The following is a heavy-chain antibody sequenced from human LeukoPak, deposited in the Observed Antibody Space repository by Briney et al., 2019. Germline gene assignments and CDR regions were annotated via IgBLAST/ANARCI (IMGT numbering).Heavy chain of an antibody. J-gene: IGHJ4*02. CDR2: INHSGST. CDR3: ASRYCSGGSCYSVGSYYFDY. D-gene: IGHD2-15*01. V-gene: IGHV4-34*01. CDR1: GGSFSGYY. Sequence: PSETLSLTCAVYGGSFSGYYWSRIRQPPGKGLEWIGEINHSGSTNYNPSLKSRVIISVDTSKNQFSLKLSSVTAADTAVYYCASRYCSGGSCYSVGSYYFDYWGQGTLVTVSS.